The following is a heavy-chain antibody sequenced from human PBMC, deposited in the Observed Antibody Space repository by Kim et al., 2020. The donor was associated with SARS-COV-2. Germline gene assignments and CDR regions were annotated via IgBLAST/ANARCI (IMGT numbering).Heavy chain of an antibody. J-gene: IGHJ3*02. D-gene: IGHD2-8*01. CDR1: GYIFTNHW. CDR2: INPDNYDT. CDR3: ARLSRFCTNGVCLDAFDM. Sequence: GESLKISCKASGYIFTNHWIGWVRQMPGKGLEWMGIINPDNYDTRNSPSFQGQVTFSADKSINTAYLQWSRLQASDTAMFYCARLSRFCTNGVCLDAFDMWGQGTMV. V-gene: IGHV5-51*01.